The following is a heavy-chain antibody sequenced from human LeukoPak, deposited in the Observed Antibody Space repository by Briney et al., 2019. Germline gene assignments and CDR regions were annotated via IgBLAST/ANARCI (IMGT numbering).Heavy chain of an antibody. CDR3: ARGPTYSSSWYLRQYYFDY. D-gene: IGHD6-13*01. CDR1: GGSISSSNW. CDR2: IYHSGST. J-gene: IGHJ4*02. V-gene: IGHV4-4*02. Sequence: SGTLSLTCAVSGGSISSSNWWSWVRQPPGKGLEWIGEIYHSGSTNYNPSLKSRVTISVDTSKNQFSLKLSSVTAADTAVYYCARGPTYSSSWYLRQYYFDYWGQGTLVTVSS.